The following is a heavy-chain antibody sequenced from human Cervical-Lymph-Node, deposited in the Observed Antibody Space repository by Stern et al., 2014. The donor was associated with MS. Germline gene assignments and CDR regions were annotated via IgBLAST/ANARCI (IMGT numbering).Heavy chain of an antibody. Sequence: QVQLGQSGVGLVKPSQTLSLTCAVSGGSISSGDHYWSWFRQPPGKGLEWIGYISNNGNSFHNPSLKSRVTISKDTSRNQFSLKLSSVSAADTAVYYCARATWFGEQAFDYWGQGTLVTVSS. CDR3: ARATWFGEQAFDY. CDR2: ISNNGNS. J-gene: IGHJ4*02. V-gene: IGHV4-30-4*01. CDR1: GGSISSGDHY. D-gene: IGHD3-10*01.